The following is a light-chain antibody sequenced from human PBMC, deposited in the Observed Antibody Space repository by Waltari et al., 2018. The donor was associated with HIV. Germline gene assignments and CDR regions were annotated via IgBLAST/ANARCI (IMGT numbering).Light chain of an antibody. J-gene: IGKJ1*01. CDR3: QQTHSFPWT. Sequence: DIQLTQSLSPVSASVGGRGTINCRASPDISTWLAWYQQRPGKAPKLLIYVASTLQSGVPSRFSGSGSGTDFTLTISSLQTEDFATYYCQQTHSFPWTFGQGTKVEIK. V-gene: IGKV1-12*01. CDR1: PDISTW. CDR2: VAS.